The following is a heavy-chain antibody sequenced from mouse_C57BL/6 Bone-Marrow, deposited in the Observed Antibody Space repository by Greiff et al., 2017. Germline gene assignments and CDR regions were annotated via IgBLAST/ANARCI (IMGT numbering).Heavy chain of an antibody. CDR2: IDPSDSYT. V-gene: IGHV1-50*01. Sequence: QVQLQQPGAELVKPGASVKLSCKASGYTFTSYWMQWVKQRPGQGLEWIGEIDPSDSYTNYNQKFKGKATLTVDTSSSTAYMQLSSLTSEDSAVYDCAREGASYYSNLAYWGQGTLVTVSA. J-gene: IGHJ3*01. CDR3: AREGASYYSNLAY. D-gene: IGHD2-5*01. CDR1: GYTFTSYW.